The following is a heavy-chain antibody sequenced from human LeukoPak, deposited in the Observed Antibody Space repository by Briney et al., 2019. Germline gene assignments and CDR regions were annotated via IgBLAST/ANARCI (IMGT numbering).Heavy chain of an antibody. CDR2: ITSGSTI. V-gene: IGHV3-11*01. CDR3: AKGPLIEVAGTTWDY. CDR1: GFTFSDYY. J-gene: IGHJ4*02. D-gene: IGHD6-19*01. Sequence: GGSLRLSCAASGFTFSDYYMSWIRQAPGKGLEWVSYITSGSTIYYADSVKGRFTISRDNSKNTLYLQMNSLRAEDTAVYFCAKGPLIEVAGTTWDYWGQGTLVTVSS.